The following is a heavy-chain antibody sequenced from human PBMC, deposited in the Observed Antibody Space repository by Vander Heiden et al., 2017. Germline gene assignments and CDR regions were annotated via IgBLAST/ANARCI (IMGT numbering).Heavy chain of an antibody. V-gene: IGHV3-48*02. Sequence: EVQLVESGGGLVQPGGSLRLACAVSAFPFTSYSMNWVRQAPGKGLEWVSYISSSSSTIYYADSVKGRFTISRDNAKNSLYLQMNSLRDEDTAVYYCARDRGYYDSSETFDYWGQGTLVTVSS. CDR1: AFPFTSYS. CDR3: ARDRGYYDSSETFDY. D-gene: IGHD3-22*01. J-gene: IGHJ4*02. CDR2: ISSSSSTI.